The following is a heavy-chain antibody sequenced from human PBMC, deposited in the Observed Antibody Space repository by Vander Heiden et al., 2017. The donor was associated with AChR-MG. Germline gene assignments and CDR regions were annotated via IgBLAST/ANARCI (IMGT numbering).Heavy chain of an antibody. J-gene: IGHJ6*02. CDR1: GFTFSGYV. CDR3: ARDSYGAYYYYGMDV. V-gene: IGHV3-33*01. CDR2: IWYDGSNK. Sequence: QVQLVESGGGVVQTGRSLRLSCAGAGFTFSGYVMDRFRQATGKGLEWVAVIWYDGSNKYYADAVKGRFTISRDNSKNTLYLQMNSLRAEDTAVYYCARDSYGAYYYYGMDVWGQGTTVTVSS. D-gene: IGHD4-17*01.